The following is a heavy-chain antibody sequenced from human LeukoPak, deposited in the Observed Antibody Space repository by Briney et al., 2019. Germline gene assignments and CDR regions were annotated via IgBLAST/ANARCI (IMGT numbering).Heavy chain of an antibody. D-gene: IGHD3-22*01. CDR1: GYTFTTYN. Sequence: WASVKVSCKASGYTFTTYNINWVRQAPGQGLEWMGWISGYNGNTNYAQKLQGRVTMTTDTSTSTAYMELRSLESDDTAVYYCASLKNYYDSSGYLVTDAFDIWGQGTMVTVSS. CDR3: ASLKNYYDSSGYLVTDAFDI. V-gene: IGHV1-18*01. J-gene: IGHJ3*02. CDR2: ISGYNGNT.